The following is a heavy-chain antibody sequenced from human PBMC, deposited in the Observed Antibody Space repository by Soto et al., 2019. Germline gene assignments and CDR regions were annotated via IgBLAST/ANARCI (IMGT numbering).Heavy chain of an antibody. D-gene: IGHD2-2*01. V-gene: IGHV4-59*01. J-gene: IGHJ5*02. CDR3: ARGTPYHRNDDWFDT. Sequence: SQTLSLTCTVSGGSISDYYWNWIRQPPGKGLEWIGFIHYTGNTNYNPSLKSRVAISVATSKNQFSVKLTSVTAADTAVYYCARGTPYHRNDDWFDTWGQGTLVTVSS. CDR1: GGSISDYY. CDR2: IHYTGNT.